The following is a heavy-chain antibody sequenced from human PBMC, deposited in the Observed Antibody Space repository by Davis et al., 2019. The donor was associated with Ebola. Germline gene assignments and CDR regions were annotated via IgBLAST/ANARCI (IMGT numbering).Heavy chain of an antibody. CDR1: GFTFSSYA. CDR3: AKSGLSFGVVKYHYGMDV. CDR2: LGTRATTT. V-gene: IGHV3-23*01. Sequence: GESLKISCAASGFTFSSYAMSWVRQAPGKGLEWVSTLGTRATTTYYADSVKGRFTISRDNSKKTLYLQMNSLRAEDTAVYYCAKSGLSFGVVKYHYGMDVWGKGTTVTVSS. D-gene: IGHD3-3*01. J-gene: IGHJ6*04.